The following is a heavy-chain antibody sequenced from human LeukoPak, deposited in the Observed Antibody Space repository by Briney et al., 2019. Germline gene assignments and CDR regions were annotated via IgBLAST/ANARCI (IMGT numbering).Heavy chain of an antibody. CDR2: IYTSGST. J-gene: IGHJ6*02. CDR1: GGSISSYY. CDR3: ARAESSTYYDSSGYSLDYYYGMDV. V-gene: IGHV4-4*07. D-gene: IGHD3-22*01. Sequence: SETLSLTCTVSGGSISSYYWSWIRQPAGKGLEWIGRIYTSGSTNYNPSLKSRVTMSVDTSKNQFSLKLSSVTAADTAVYYCARAESSTYYDSSGYSLDYYYGMDVWGQGTTVTVS.